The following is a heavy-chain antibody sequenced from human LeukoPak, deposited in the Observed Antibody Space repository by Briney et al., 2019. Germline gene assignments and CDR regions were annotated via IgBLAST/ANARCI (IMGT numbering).Heavy chain of an antibody. CDR3: AKDGGLWVSAHWGDS. Sequence: PGGSLGLPCAASGFPFCSYSMGWVRQAPGKGLEWVSTITTSDGNTYYADSVKGRFTVSRDNSKNTLFLQMNSLRAEDTAVYYCAKDGGLWVSAHWGDSWGRGTLVTVSS. CDR2: ITTSDGNT. CDR1: GFPFCSYS. V-gene: IGHV3-23*01. D-gene: IGHD7-27*01. J-gene: IGHJ4*02.